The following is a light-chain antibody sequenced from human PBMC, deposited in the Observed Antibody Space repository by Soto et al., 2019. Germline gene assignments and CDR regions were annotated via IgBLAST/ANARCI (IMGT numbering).Light chain of an antibody. J-gene: IGKJ4*01. CDR2: GAS. Sequence: EMVMTQTPATLSVSPGERATLSCRASQSVSSNLACYQQKPGQVPRLLIHGASTRATGTSARFSGSGSGTEFTLTISSLQSEDFAVYDGQQYNDWPLTFGGGTKVEIK. CDR3: QQYNDWPLT. V-gene: IGKV3-15*01. CDR1: QSVSSN.